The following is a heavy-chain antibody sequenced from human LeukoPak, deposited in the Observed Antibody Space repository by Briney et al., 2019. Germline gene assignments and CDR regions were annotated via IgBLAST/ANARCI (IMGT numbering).Heavy chain of an antibody. D-gene: IGHD6-19*01. V-gene: IGHV4-39*07. J-gene: IGHJ4*02. CDR3: ARRSGIAVVGAFDY. Sequence: PSETLSLTCTVSGGSISSSSYYWGWIRQPPGKGLEWIGSIYYSGSTYYNPSLKSRVTISVDTSKNQFSLKLSSVTAADTAVYYCARRSGIAVVGAFDYWGQGTLVTVSS. CDR1: GGSISSSSYY. CDR2: IYYSGST.